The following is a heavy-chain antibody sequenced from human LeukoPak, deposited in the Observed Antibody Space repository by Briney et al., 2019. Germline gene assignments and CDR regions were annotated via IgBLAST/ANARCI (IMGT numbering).Heavy chain of an antibody. CDR1: GGSISSSSYY. CDR2: IYYSGST. CDR3: ARSGYSYGFGYDY. D-gene: IGHD5-18*01. V-gene: IGHV4-39*01. J-gene: IGHJ4*02. Sequence: SETLSLTCTASGGSISSSSYYWGWIRQPPGKGLEWIGSIYYSGSTYYNPSLKSRVTISVDTSKNQFSLKLSSVTAADTAVYYCARSGYSYGFGYDYWGQGTLVTVSS.